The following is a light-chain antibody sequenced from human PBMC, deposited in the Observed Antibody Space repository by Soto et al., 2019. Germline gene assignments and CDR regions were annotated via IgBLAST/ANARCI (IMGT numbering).Light chain of an antibody. J-gene: IGKJ2*01. CDR2: DAS. CDR3: QQYNSSPTT. CDR1: QSISSW. V-gene: IGKV1-5*01. Sequence: DIQMTQSPSTLSASVGDRVTITCRASQSISSWLAWYQQKPGKAPKLLIYDASSLESGVPSRFSGSGSGTEFTLTISSLQPDDFATYYCQQYNSSPTTFCQGTKLEIK.